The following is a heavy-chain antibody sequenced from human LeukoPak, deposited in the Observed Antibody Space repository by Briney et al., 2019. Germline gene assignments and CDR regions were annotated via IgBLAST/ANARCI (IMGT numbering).Heavy chain of an antibody. V-gene: IGHV4-4*07. Sequence: SETLSLTCTVSGGSISSYYWSWIRQPAGKGLEWIGRIYTSGSTNYNPSLKSRVTMSVDTSKNQFSLKLSSVTAADTAVYYCARDAYYYDSSGYYYYYYYYMDVWGKGTTVTISS. CDR1: GGSISSYY. CDR2: IYTSGST. J-gene: IGHJ6*03. CDR3: ARDAYYYDSSGYYYYYYYYMDV. D-gene: IGHD3-22*01.